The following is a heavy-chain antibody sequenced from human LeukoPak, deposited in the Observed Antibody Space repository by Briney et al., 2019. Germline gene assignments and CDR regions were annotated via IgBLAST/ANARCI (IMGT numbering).Heavy chain of an antibody. V-gene: IGHV1-2*02. CDR3: ARGLGIAAAGDNWFDP. CDR2: INPNSGGT. J-gene: IGHJ5*02. D-gene: IGHD6-13*01. CDR1: GYTFTGYY. Sequence: ASVKVSCKASGYTFTGYYMHWVRQAPGQGLEWMGWINPNSGGTNYAQKFQGRVTMTRNTSISTAYMELSSLRSEDTAVYYCARGLGIAAAGDNWFDPWGQGTLVTVSS.